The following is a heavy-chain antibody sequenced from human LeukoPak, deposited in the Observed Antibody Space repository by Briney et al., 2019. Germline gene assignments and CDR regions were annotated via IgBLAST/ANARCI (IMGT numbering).Heavy chain of an antibody. D-gene: IGHD2-2*01. V-gene: IGHV1-2*02. Sequence: ASVKVSCKASGYTFTGHYMYWVRQAPGQGLEWMGWINPNRGGTNYAQKFQGRVTMTRDTSISTAYMELSRLRSDDTAVYYCARGLAVPAAMNECLDYWGQGTLVTVSS. CDR2: INPNRGGT. J-gene: IGHJ4*02. CDR3: ARGLAVPAAMNECLDY. CDR1: GYTFTGHY.